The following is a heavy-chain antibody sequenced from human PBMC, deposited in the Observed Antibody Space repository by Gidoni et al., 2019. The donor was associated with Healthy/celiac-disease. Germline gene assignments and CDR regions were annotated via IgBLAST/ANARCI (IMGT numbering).Heavy chain of an antibody. D-gene: IGHD3-22*01. J-gene: IGHJ4*02. CDR3: ATGGYYDSSGYWGKDY. Sequence: EVQLVESGGGLVQPGGSLRLSCAASGFPFSSYEMNWVRQAPGKGLEWVSYISSSGSTIYYADSVKGRFTISRDNAKNSLYLQMNSLRAEDTAVYYCATGGYYDSSGYWGKDYWGQGTLVTVSS. CDR1: GFPFSSYE. CDR2: ISSSGSTI. V-gene: IGHV3-48*03.